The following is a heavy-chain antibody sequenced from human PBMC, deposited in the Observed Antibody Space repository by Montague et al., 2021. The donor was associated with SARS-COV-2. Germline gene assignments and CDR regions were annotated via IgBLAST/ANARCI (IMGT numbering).Heavy chain of an antibody. V-gene: IGHV6-1*01. CDR1: GDSVSSNIAA. CDR3: TQERGPGRTTWHYFDY. J-gene: IGHJ4*02. CDR2: TYYRSKWYN. Sequence: CAISGDSVSSNIAAWNWIRQSPSSGLEWLGRTYYRSKWYNDYAVSVRSRITISTDTSKNQFSLQLNSVTPEDTAVYYCTQERGPGRTTWHYFDYWGQGTLVTVSS. D-gene: IGHD1-14*01.